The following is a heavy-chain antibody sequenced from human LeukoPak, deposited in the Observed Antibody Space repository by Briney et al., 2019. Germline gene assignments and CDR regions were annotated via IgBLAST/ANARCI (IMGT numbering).Heavy chain of an antibody. J-gene: IGHJ5*02. D-gene: IGHD7-27*01. CDR1: GFTFSSYA. V-gene: IGHV3-30*01. CDR2: ISYDGSNK. Sequence: GGSLRLSCAASGFTFSSYAMHWVRQAPGKGLEWVAVISYDGSNKYYADSAKGRFTISRDNSKNALYLQMNSLRAEDTAVYYCARAREGLGIPNWFDPWGQGTLVTVSS. CDR3: ARAREGLGIPNWFDP.